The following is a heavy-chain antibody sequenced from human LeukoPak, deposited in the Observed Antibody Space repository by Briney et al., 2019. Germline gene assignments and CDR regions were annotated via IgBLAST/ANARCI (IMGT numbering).Heavy chain of an antibody. CDR2: IYSGGST. CDR3: AKESDYDSTGLDAFDI. CDR1: GFTVSSNY. V-gene: IGHV3-66*01. Sequence: GGSLRLSCAASGFTVSSNYMSWVRQAPGKGLEWVSVIYSGGSTYYADSVKGRFTISRDNSKNTLYLQMNSLRAEDTAVYYCAKESDYDSTGLDAFDIWGQGTMVTVSS. J-gene: IGHJ3*02. D-gene: IGHD5-12*01.